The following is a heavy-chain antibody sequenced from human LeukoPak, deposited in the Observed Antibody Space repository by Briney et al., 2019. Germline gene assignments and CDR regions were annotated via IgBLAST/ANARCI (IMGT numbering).Heavy chain of an antibody. CDR2: MSGSGAST. Sequence: GGSLRLSCAASGFTFSSYAMSWVRQAPGKGLEWVSAMSGSGASTYYADSVKGRFTISRDNSKNTVYLQMNSLRAEDTALYYCAKEGTMSYYLMDVWGQGTTVTVSS. CDR3: AKEGTMSYYLMDV. D-gene: IGHD3-10*02. V-gene: IGHV3-23*01. CDR1: GFTFSSYA. J-gene: IGHJ6*02.